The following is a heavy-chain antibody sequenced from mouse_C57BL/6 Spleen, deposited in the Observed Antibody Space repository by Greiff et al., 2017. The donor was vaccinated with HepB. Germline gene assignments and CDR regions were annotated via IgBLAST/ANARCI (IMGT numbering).Heavy chain of an antibody. V-gene: IGHV1-50*01. CDR1: GYTFTSYW. J-gene: IGHJ4*01. D-gene: IGHD2-1*01. CDR2: IDPSDSYT. CDR3: ARGYYDAMDY. Sequence: QVQLQQPGAELVKPGASVKLSCKASGYTFTSYWMQWVKQRPGQGLEWIGEIDPSDSYTNYNQKFKGKATLTVDTSSSTAYMQLSSLTSEDSAVYYGARGYYDAMDYWGQGTSVTVSS.